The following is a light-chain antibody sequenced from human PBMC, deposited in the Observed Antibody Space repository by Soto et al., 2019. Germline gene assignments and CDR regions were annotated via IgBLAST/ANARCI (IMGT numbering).Light chain of an antibody. V-gene: IGKV3-20*01. Sequence: IVLTHSPGTLTLSPGEKDTHSCRATKSVSSSYLAWYQQKPGQAPRLLIYGASSRATGIPDRFSGSGSGTDFALTISRLEPEEFAVYYCQQYGSSPFTFGQGTRLEIK. CDR3: QQYGSSPFT. CDR1: KSVSSSY. CDR2: GAS. J-gene: IGKJ5*01.